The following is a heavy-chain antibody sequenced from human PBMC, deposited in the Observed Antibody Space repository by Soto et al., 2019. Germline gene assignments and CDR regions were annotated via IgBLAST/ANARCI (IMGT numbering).Heavy chain of an antibody. V-gene: IGHV3-73*01. Sequence: EVQLMESGGGLVQPGGSLILSCVGSGFAFSGSAMHWVRQASGKGLEWVGRIRSKANNYATSYAASVKGRFTISRDDAKNTAYCKRYSLETDDTDVYYYSSTRYEGCNGRPEGANYWGQGSLVTVSS. J-gene: IGHJ4*02. D-gene: IGHD2-8*01. CDR2: IRSKANNYAT. CDR3: SSTRYEGCNGRPEGANY. CDR1: GFAFSGSA.